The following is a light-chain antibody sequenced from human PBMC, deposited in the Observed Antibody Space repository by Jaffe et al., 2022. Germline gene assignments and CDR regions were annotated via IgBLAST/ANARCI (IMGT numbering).Light chain of an antibody. CDR3: QSADSSGTYMV. CDR2: KDS. CDR1: ALPKQS. V-gene: IGLV3-25*03. J-gene: IGLJ2*01. Sequence: SYELTQPPSVSVSPGQTARITCSGDALPKQSVYWYQQKPGQTPVLVKYKDSERPSGIPERFSGSSSGTTVTLAINGVQAEDEADYYCQSADSSGTYMVFGGGTKLTVL.